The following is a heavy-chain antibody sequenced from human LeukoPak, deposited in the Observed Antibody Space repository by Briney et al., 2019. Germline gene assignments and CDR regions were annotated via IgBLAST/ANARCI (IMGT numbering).Heavy chain of an antibody. J-gene: IGHJ3*02. D-gene: IGHD1-1*01. Sequence: PSETLSLTCTVSGGSISSYYWSWIRQPPGKGLEWIGYIYYSGSTYYNPSLKSRVTISVDTSKNQFSLKLSSVTAADTAVYYCARDGTAFDIWGQGTMVTVSS. V-gene: IGHV4-59*12. CDR1: GGSISSYY. CDR2: IYYSGST. CDR3: ARDGTAFDI.